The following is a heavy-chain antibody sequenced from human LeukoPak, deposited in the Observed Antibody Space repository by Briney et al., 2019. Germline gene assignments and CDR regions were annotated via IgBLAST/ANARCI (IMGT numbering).Heavy chain of an antibody. J-gene: IGHJ4*02. D-gene: IGHD6-19*01. CDR2: ISSSSSYI. Sequence: GGSLRLSCAASGFTFSSYSMNWVRQAPGKGLEWVSSISSSSSYIYYADSVKGRFTISRGNAKNSLYLQMNSLRAEDTAVYYCARGAVAGTAAFDYWGQGTLVTVSS. CDR3: ARGAVAGTAAFDY. V-gene: IGHV3-21*01. CDR1: GFTFSSYS.